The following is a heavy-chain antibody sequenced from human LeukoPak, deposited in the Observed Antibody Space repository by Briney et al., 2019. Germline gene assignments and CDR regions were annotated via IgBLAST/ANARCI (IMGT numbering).Heavy chain of an antibody. Sequence: SETLSLTCTVSGGSISTSSYYWGWVRQPPGKGLEWIGNIFYSGSTYYSPSLKSRVTISLDTSRNQFSLKLSSVTAADTAVYYCARLSGYKRFDYWGQGTLVTVSS. V-gene: IGHV4-39*07. CDR3: ARLSGYKRFDY. CDR1: GGSISTSSYY. J-gene: IGHJ4*02. CDR2: IFYSGST. D-gene: IGHD5-18*01.